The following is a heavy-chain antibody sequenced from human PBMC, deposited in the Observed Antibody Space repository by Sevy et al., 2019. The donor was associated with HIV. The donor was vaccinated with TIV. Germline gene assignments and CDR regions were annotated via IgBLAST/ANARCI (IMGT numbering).Heavy chain of an antibody. J-gene: IGHJ6*02. CDR2: IWYDGSNR. Sequence: GSLRLSCAASGFTFSSYGMHWVRQAPGKGLEWVAVIWYDGSNRYYADSVKGRFTISRDNSKNTLYLQMNSLRAEDTAVYYCARERRAVTSRGYYGMDVWGQGTTVTVSS. D-gene: IGHD4-4*01. CDR1: GFTFSSYG. CDR3: ARERRAVTSRGYYGMDV. V-gene: IGHV3-33*01.